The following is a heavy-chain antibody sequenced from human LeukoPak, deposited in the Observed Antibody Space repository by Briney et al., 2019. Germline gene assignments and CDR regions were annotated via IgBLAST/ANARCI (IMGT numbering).Heavy chain of an antibody. CDR1: EYTFTGYY. D-gene: IGHD1-14*01. CDR2: INPNSGDT. J-gene: IGHJ6*03. Sequence: ASVKVSCKTSEYTFTGYYMHWVRQAPGQGLEWMGWINPNSGDTNYAQKFQGGVTMTRDTSISTAYMELSRLRSDDTAVYYCARDRTRYYYYSYMDVWGKGTAVTISS. CDR3: ARDRTRYYYYSYMDV. V-gene: IGHV1-2*02.